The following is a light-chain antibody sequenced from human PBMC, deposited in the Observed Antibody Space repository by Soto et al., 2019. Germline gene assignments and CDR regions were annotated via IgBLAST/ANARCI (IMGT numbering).Light chain of an antibody. CDR3: SSYAGSNNWV. Sequence: QSAQTQPPSASGSPGQSVTFSCTGTSSDVGGYNYVSWYQQHPGRAPKLIIYEVTKRPSGVPDRFSGSKSGNTASLTVSGLQAEDEADYYCSSYAGSNNWVFGGGTKLTVL. CDR2: EVT. V-gene: IGLV2-8*01. CDR1: SSDVGGYNY. J-gene: IGLJ3*02.